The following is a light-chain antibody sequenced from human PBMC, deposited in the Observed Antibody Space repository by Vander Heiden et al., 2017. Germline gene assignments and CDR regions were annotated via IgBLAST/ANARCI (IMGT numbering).Light chain of an antibody. CDR2: GAS. CDR3: QQFNSYPLT. J-gene: IGKJ4*01. CDR1: QGISGA. V-gene: IGKV1-13*02. Sequence: AIQLTQSPSSLSASVGDRVTITCRAGQGISGALAWYQQKPGKPPKLLIYGASTLESGVPSRFSGSGSGTDFTLTIDTLQPEDFATYYWQQFNSYPLTFAGGTSVGI.